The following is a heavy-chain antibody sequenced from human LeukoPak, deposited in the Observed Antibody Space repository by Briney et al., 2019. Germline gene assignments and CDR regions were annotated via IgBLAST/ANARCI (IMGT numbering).Heavy chain of an antibody. V-gene: IGHV1-2*02. CDR1: GYTFTGYY. CDR3: ARGTRRGYSGYDSYGGLWYFDL. CDR2: INPNSGGT. D-gene: IGHD5-12*01. J-gene: IGHJ2*01. Sequence: GASVKVSCKASGYTFTGYYMHWVRQAPGQGLEWMGWINPNSGGTNYAQKFQGRVTMTRDTSISTAYMELSRLRSDDTAVYYCARGTRRGYSGYDSYGGLWYFDLWGRGTLVTVSS.